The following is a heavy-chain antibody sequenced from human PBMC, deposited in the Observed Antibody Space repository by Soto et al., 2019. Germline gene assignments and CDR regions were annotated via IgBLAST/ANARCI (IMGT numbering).Heavy chain of an antibody. J-gene: IGHJ4*02. CDR3: ARLPKGSLVTA. CDR2: ISSSGDDI. V-gene: IGHV3-48*02. D-gene: IGHD2-21*02. CDR1: GFSFSDYS. Sequence: VQLVESGGGLVYPGGSLRLSCVGSGFSFSDYSMNWVRQAPGKGLQWVSYISSSGDDIHYADSVKGRFTVSRDNAKKSFFLQMNSLRDDDTAIYYCARLPKGSLVTAWGQGTLVTVSS.